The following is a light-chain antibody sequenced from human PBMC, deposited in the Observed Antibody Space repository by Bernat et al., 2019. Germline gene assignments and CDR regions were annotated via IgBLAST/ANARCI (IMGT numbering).Light chain of an antibody. V-gene: IGLV2-18*02. Sequence: QSALTQPPSVSGSPGQSVTISCTGTSSDIGSYNRVSWYQQPPGTAPKLMIYEVSNRPSGVPDRFSGSKSGHTASLTISGLQAEDEADYYCSSYTSSTTYVFGTGTNVTVL. CDR3: SSYTSSTTYV. J-gene: IGLJ1*01. CDR1: SSDIGSYNR. CDR2: EVS.